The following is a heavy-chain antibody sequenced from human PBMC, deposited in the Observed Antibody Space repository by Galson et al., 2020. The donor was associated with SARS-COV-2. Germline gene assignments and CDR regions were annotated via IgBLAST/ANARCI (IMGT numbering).Heavy chain of an antibody. Sequence: GGSLRLSCTASGFTFGDYAMSWFRQAPGKGLEWVGFIRSKAYGGTTEYAASVKGRFTISRDDSKSIAYLQMNSLKTEDTAVYYCTRMFLVVDPLGGDYWGQGTLVTVSS. D-gene: IGHD3-22*01. CDR1: GFTFGDYA. CDR2: IRSKAYGGTT. V-gene: IGHV3-49*03. J-gene: IGHJ4*02. CDR3: TRMFLVVDPLGGDY.